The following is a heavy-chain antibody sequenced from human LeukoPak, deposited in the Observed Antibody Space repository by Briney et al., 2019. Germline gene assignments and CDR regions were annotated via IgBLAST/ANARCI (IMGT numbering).Heavy chain of an antibody. V-gene: IGHV3-23*01. D-gene: IGHD1-26*01. Sequence: GGSLRLSCAASGFTFSTYAMNWVRQAPGKGGEWGSAISGSGAKTYYADFVKGRFTISRDNSKNPLYLQMNSLRAEDTAVYYCAKEYSGSFSPFPSYFDYWGQGTLVTVSS. CDR2: ISGSGAKT. J-gene: IGHJ4*02. CDR1: GFTFSTYA. CDR3: AKEYSGSFSPFPSYFDY.